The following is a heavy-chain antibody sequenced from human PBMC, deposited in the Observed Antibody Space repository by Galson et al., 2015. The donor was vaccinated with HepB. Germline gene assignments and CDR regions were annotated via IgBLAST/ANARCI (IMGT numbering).Heavy chain of an antibody. Sequence: SLRLSCAASGFTFSSYGMHWVRQAPGKGLEWVAFIRSDGSDKYYADSVKGRFTISRDNSKNTLFLQMNSLRTEDTAVYYCAKAQYDSSAYYVYWGQGTLVTVSS. V-gene: IGHV3-30*02. CDR2: IRSDGSDK. D-gene: IGHD3-22*01. CDR3: AKAQYDSSAYYVY. CDR1: GFTFSSYG. J-gene: IGHJ4*02.